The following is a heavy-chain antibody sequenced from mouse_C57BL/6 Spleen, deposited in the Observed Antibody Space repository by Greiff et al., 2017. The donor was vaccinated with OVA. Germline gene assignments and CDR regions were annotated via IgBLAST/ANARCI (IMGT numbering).Heavy chain of an antibody. CDR3: ARKWDGYDGDAMDY. CDR2: IYPRSGNT. J-gene: IGHJ4*01. Sequence: QVQLQQSGAELARPGASVKLSCKASGYTFTSYGISWVKQRTGQGLEWIGEIYPRSGNTYYTEKFKGKATLTADKSSSTAYMELRSLTSEDSAVYFCARKWDGYDGDAMDYWGQGTSVTVSS. D-gene: IGHD2-2*01. CDR1: GYTFTSYG. V-gene: IGHV1-81*01.